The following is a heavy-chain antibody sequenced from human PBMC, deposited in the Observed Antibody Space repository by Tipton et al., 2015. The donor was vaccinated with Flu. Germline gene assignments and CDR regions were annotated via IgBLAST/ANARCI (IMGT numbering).Heavy chain of an antibody. Sequence: TLSLTCAVYGGSFSGYYWSWIRQPPGKGLEWIGEINHSGSTNYNPSLKSRVTISVDTSKNQFSLKLSSVTAADTAVYYCARLGLRFLEWLLPTNWYFDLWGRGTLVTVSS. CDR3: ARLGLRFLEWLLPTNWYFDL. V-gene: IGHV4-34*01. CDR1: GGSFSGYY. CDR2: INHSGST. D-gene: IGHD3-3*01. J-gene: IGHJ2*01.